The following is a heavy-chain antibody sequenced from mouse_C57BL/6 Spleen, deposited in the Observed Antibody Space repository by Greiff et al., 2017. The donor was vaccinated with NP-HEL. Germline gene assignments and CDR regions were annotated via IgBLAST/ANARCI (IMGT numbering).Heavy chain of an antibody. Sequence: EVQGVESGGGLVKPGGSLKLSCAASGFTFSDYGMHWVRQAPEKGLEWVAYISSGSSTIYYADTVKGRFTNSRDNAKNTLFLQMTSLRSEDTAMYYCARGITTVVATPGYWGQGTTLTVSS. CDR2: ISSGSSTI. V-gene: IGHV5-17*01. D-gene: IGHD1-1*01. J-gene: IGHJ2*01. CDR3: ARGITTVVATPGY. CDR1: GFTFSDYG.